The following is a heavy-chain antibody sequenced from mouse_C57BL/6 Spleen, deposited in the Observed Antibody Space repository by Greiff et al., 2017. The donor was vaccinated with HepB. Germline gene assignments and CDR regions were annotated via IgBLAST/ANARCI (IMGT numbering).Heavy chain of an antibody. J-gene: IGHJ2*01. CDR3: ARYPHYYGLDY. CDR2: IDPSDSYT. Sequence: QVQLQQPGAELVKPGASVKLSCKASGYTFNSYWMQWVKQRPGQGLEWIGEIDPSDSYTNYNQKFKGKANMTVDTSSSTAYMQLSSLTSEDSAVYYCARYPHYYGLDYWGQGTTLTVSS. V-gene: IGHV1-50*01. D-gene: IGHD1-2*01. CDR1: GYTFNSYW.